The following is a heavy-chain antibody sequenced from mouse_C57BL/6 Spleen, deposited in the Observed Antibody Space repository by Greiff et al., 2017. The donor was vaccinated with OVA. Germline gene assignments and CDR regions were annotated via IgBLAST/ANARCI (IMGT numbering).Heavy chain of an antibody. CDR2: IDPSDRYT. D-gene: IGHD1-1*01. V-gene: IGHV1-50*01. Sequence: VQLQQPGAELVKPGASVKLSCKASGYTFTSYWMPWVKQRPGQGLEWIGEIDPSDRYTNYNQKFKGKATLPVDTSSSTAYMLLSSLTSEDAAVYYCTIKCYYGSSYDDWGKGTTLTVSS. CDR1: GYTFTSYW. J-gene: IGHJ2*01. CDR3: TIKCYYGSSYDD.